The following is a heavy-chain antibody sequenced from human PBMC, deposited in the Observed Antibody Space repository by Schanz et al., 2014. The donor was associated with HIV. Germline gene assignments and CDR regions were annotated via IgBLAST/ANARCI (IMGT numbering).Heavy chain of an antibody. D-gene: IGHD4-17*01. J-gene: IGHJ4*02. Sequence: EVQLLESGGGLVQPGGSLRLSCAASGFTFSNAWMNWVRQAPGKGLQWVSSISSGSSYIYYADSVKGRFTISRDNAKNSLYLQMNSLRAEDTAVYYCYGDESGYWGQGTLVTVSS. CDR1: GFTFSNAW. CDR3: YGDESGY. V-gene: IGHV3-21*01. CDR2: ISSGSSYI.